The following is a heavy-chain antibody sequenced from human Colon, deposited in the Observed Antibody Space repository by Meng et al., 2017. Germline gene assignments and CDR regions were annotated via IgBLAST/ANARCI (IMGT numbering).Heavy chain of an antibody. CDR2: INAGHGNT. V-gene: IGHV1-3*01. J-gene: IGHJ5*02. CDR3: ARKAAVANNWFDP. Sequence: QVQLVQDRGEGKRPGDSVHVFSKASGYSFPSYAKHWVRQAPGQRLEWMGSINAGHGNTDYSQMFQGRVTITRDTSASTVYMELNSLTSEDTAMYFCARKAAVANNWFDPWGQGTLVTVSS. CDR1: GYSFPSYA. D-gene: IGHD6-19*01.